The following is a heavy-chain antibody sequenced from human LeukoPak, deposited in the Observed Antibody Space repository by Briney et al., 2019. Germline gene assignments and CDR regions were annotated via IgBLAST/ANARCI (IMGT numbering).Heavy chain of an antibody. CDR3: ASPGVAGRRYYFDY. CDR1: GFTFSSYA. V-gene: IGHV3-23*01. CDR2: IRGSGGST. Sequence: PGGSLRLSCAASGFTFSSYAMSWVRQAPGEGLEWVSGIRGSGGSTYYADSVKGRFTISRDNAKNSLYLQMNSLRAEDTAVYYCASPGVAGRRYYFDYWGQGTLVTVSS. J-gene: IGHJ4*02. D-gene: IGHD6-19*01.